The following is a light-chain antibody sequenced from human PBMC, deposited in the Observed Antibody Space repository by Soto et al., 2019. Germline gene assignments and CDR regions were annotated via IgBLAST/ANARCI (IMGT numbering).Light chain of an antibody. Sequence: QLVRTQSPSASASLGASVKLTCTLSSGHNSYAIAWHQQQPEKGPRYLMKLNSDGSHSKGDGIPDRFSGSSSGAERYLTISSLQSEDEADYYCQTWGTGIVVFGGGTKLTVL. CDR2: LNSDGSH. J-gene: IGLJ2*01. CDR3: QTWGTGIVV. CDR1: SGHNSYA. V-gene: IGLV4-69*01.